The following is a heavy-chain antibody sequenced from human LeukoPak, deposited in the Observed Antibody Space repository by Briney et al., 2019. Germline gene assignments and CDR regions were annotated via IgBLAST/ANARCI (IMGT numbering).Heavy chain of an antibody. CDR2: IYYSGST. V-gene: IGHV4-30-4*08. Sequence: SETLSLTCTVSGGSISSGDYYWSWIRQPPGKGLEWIGYIYYSGSTYYNPSLKSRVTISVDTSKNQFSLKLSSVTAADTAVYYCARAPGDIEAFDIWAKGQWSPSLQ. CDR1: GGSISSGDYY. J-gene: IGHJ3*02. CDR3: ARAPGDIEAFDI.